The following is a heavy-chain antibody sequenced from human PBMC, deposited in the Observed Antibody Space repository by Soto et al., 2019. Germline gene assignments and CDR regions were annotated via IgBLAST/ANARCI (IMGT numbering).Heavy chain of an antibody. CDR2: IYSTGNT. CDR1: GDSIRSSSY. CDR3: RRSSRYSTDV. V-gene: IGHV4-39*01. J-gene: IGHJ6*02. D-gene: IGHD6-13*01. Sequence: SEILSLTCTVSGDSIRSSSYWGWIRQPPGKGLEWIGSIYSTGNTYYNPSLNSQVTISVDTSKNQFSLNVISVTAADTAVYYCRRSSRYSTDVWGQGTTVTVSS.